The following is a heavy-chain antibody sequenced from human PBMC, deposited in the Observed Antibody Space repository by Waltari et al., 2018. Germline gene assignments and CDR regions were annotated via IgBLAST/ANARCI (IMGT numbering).Heavy chain of an antibody. CDR3: ATYIGASLGTAAFDV. Sequence: QVQVQESRPGLVKPSETLSLTCSVSGLSIPSNLHSCGWIRQPPGQGLEWIGSMSYSGATYSSPSLKSRVTISRDTSENQLSLKLGSVTAADTAVYYCATYIGASLGTAAFDVWGQGTTVTVSS. D-gene: IGHD5-12*01. V-gene: IGHV4-39*01. CDR1: GLSIPSNLHS. J-gene: IGHJ3*01. CDR2: MSYSGAT.